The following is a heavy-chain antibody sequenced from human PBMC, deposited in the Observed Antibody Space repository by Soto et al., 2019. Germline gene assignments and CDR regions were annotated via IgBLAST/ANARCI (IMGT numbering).Heavy chain of an antibody. D-gene: IGHD3-10*01. CDR3: ARDQLWFGQNNWFDP. Sequence: ASVKVSCKASGYTFTSYGISWVRQAPGQGLEWMGWISAYNGNTNYAQKLQGRVTMTTDTSTSTAYMELRSLRSDDTAGYYCARDQLWFGQNNWFDPWGQGTLVTVSS. CDR2: ISAYNGNT. V-gene: IGHV1-18*01. J-gene: IGHJ5*02. CDR1: GYTFTSYG.